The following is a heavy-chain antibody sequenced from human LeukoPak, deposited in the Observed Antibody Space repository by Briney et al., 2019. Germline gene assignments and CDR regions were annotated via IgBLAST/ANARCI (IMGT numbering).Heavy chain of an antibody. Sequence: ASVKVSCKASGYSFTSYGISWVRQAPGQGLEWMGWVSAYTGNTNSAQKFQGRVTMTTDTSTSTAYMELRRVRSDDTAVYYCAKDCSGGTCYFDYWGQGTLVTVSS. CDR1: GYSFTSYG. V-gene: IGHV1-18*01. J-gene: IGHJ4*02. CDR2: VSAYTGNT. D-gene: IGHD2-15*01. CDR3: AKDCSGGTCYFDY.